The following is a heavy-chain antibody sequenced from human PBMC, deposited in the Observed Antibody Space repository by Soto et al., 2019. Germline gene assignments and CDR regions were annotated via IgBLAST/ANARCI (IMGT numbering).Heavy chain of an antibody. D-gene: IGHD3-3*01. Sequence: GGSLRLSCAASGFTFSSYGMHWVRQAPGKGLEWVAVIWYDGSNKYYADSVKGRFTISRDNSKNTLYLQMNSLRAEDTAVYYCASGHLEWLPSLDYWGQGTLVTVSS. CDR3: ASGHLEWLPSLDY. V-gene: IGHV3-33*01. CDR2: IWYDGSNK. CDR1: GFTFSSYG. J-gene: IGHJ4*02.